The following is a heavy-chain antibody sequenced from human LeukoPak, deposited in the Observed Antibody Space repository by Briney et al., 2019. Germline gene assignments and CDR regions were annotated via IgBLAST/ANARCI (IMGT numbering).Heavy chain of an antibody. CDR1: GYTFTDYY. V-gene: IGHV1-2*02. Sequence: ASVTVSCKASGYTFTDYYMHWVRQAPGQGLEWMGWINPNSGGTNYAQKFQGRVTMTRDTSISTAYMELSRLRPDDTAVYYCAREAVAVANEDFDYWGQGTLVTVSS. J-gene: IGHJ4*02. CDR3: AREAVAVANEDFDY. CDR2: INPNSGGT. D-gene: IGHD6-19*01.